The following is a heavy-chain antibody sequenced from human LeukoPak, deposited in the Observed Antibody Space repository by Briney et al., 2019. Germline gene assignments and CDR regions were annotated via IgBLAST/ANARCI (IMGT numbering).Heavy chain of an antibody. J-gene: IGHJ5*02. CDR2: ISIYNGKT. Sequence: ASVKVSCKASGYTFTSYGISWVRQAPGQGLEWVGWISIYNGKTYYAQSLQDRVTMTTDTSTNTVYMELRSLKSEDTAVYYCARACHLVVVTAEGAFFDPWGQGTLVTVSS. D-gene: IGHD2-21*02. CDR1: GYTFTSYG. CDR3: ARACHLVVVTAEGAFFDP. V-gene: IGHV1-18*01.